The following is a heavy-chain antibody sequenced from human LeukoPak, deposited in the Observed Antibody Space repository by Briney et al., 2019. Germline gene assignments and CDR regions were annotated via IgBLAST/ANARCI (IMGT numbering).Heavy chain of an antibody. CDR3: ARDLNS. J-gene: IGHJ4*02. V-gene: IGHV3-33*08. Sequence: PGGSLRLSCAASGFTVSSNYMSWVRQAPGKGLEWVAVIWYDGSNKYYADSVKGRFTISRDNSKNTLYLQMNSLRAEDTAVYYCARDLNSWGQGTLVTVSS. CDR2: IWYDGSNK. CDR1: GFTVSSNY.